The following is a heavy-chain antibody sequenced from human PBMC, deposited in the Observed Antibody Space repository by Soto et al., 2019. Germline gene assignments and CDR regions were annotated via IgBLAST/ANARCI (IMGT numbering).Heavy chain of an antibody. V-gene: IGHV3-66*01. CDR3: ARDRYSSSWYQYWYFDL. CDR2: IYSGGST. CDR1: GFTVSSNY. Sequence: EVQLVESGGGLVQPGGSLRLSCAASGFTVSSNYMSWVRQAPGKGLEWVSVIYSGGSTYYADSVKGRFTISRDNSKNTLYLQMNSLRAEDTAVYYCARDRYSSSWYQYWYFDLWGRGTLVTVSS. J-gene: IGHJ2*01. D-gene: IGHD6-13*01.